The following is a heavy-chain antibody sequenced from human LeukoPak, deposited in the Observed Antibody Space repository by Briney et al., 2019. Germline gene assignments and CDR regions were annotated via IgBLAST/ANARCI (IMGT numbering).Heavy chain of an antibody. CDR3: ARVDSGFYGSGSTLGYYYYMDV. Sequence: GGSLRPSCAASGFTFSSYAMHWVRQAPGKGLEYVSAISSNGGSTYYANSVKGRFTISRDNSKNTLYLQMGSLRAEDMAVYYCARVDSGFYGSGSTLGYYYYMDVWGKGTTVTISS. J-gene: IGHJ6*03. CDR2: ISSNGGST. CDR1: GFTFSSYA. V-gene: IGHV3-64*01. D-gene: IGHD3-10*01.